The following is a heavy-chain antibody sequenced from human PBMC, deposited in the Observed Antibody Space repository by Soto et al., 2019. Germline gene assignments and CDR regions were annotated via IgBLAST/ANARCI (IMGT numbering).Heavy chain of an antibody. V-gene: IGHV1-3*01. CDR1: GYTFTSYA. CDR2: ISADNGNT. CDR3: ARLLSRGSGSYYPFSGLDAFDI. Sequence: ASVKLYCKASGYTFTSYAMHLVRQAPGQRLEWMGWISADNGNTNYSQKIQGRVTMTRDTSTSTAYMELRSLRSDDTAVYYCARLLSRGSGSYYPFSGLDAFDIWGQGTMVTVSS. J-gene: IGHJ3*02. D-gene: IGHD3-10*01.